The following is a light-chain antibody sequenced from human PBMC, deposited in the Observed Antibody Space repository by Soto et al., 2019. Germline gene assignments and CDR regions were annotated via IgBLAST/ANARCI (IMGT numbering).Light chain of an antibody. CDR3: QSYDSSLSFYV. CDR2: GNS. V-gene: IGLV1-40*01. CDR1: SSNIGAGYD. Sequence: QPVLTQPPSVSGAPGQRVTISCTGSSSNIGAGYDVHWYQQLPGTAPKLHIYGNSNRPSGVPDRFSGSKSGTSASLAITGLQAEDEADYYCQSYDSSLSFYVFGTGTKLTVL. J-gene: IGLJ1*01.